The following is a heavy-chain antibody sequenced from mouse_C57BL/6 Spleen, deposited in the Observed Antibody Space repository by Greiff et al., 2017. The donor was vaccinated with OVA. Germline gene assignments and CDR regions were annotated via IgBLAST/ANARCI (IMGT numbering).Heavy chain of an antibody. D-gene: IGHD3-3*01. J-gene: IGHJ4*01. Sequence: QVQLQQPGAELVKPGASVKMSCKASGYTFTSYWITWVKQRPGQGLEWIGDIYPGSGSTNYNEKFKSKATLTVDTSSSTAYMQLSSLTSEDSAVYYCARNEGREHAMDYWGQGTSVTVSS. CDR1: GYTFTSYW. CDR2: IYPGSGST. V-gene: IGHV1-55*01. CDR3: ARNEGREHAMDY.